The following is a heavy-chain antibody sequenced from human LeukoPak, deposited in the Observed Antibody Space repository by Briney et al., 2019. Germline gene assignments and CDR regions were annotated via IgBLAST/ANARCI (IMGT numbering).Heavy chain of an antibody. V-gene: IGHV4-38-2*01. Sequence: PSETLSLTCAVSGYSISSGYYWGWIRQPPGKGLEWIGSIYHSGSTYYNPSLKSRVTISVDTSKNQFSLKLSSVTAADTAVYYCARVVVVPAAMSYNWFDPWGQGTWSPSPQ. J-gene: IGHJ5*02. CDR1: GYSISSGYY. CDR3: ARVVVVPAAMSYNWFDP. CDR2: IYHSGST. D-gene: IGHD2-2*01.